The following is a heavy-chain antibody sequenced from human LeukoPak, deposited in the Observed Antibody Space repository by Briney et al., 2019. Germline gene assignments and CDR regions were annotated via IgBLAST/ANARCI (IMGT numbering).Heavy chain of an antibody. CDR2: IYSGGST. V-gene: IGHV3-66*01. CDR3: ARGLSGSYAGDAFDI. CDR1: GFTVSSNY. Sequence: GSLRLSCAASGFTVSSNYMSWVRQAPGKGLEWVSVIYSGGSTYYADSVKGRFTISRDNSKNTLYLQMNSLRAEDTAVYYCARGLSGSYAGDAFDIWGQGTMVTVSS. J-gene: IGHJ3*02. D-gene: IGHD1-26*01.